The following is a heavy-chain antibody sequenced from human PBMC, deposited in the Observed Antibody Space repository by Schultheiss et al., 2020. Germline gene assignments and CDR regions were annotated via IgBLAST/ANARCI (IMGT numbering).Heavy chain of an antibody. J-gene: IGHJ4*02. CDR1: GFTFSSYA. V-gene: IGHV3-23*01. Sequence: GGSLRLSCAASGFTFSSYAMSWVRQAPGKGLEWVSAISGSGGSTYYADSVKGRFTISRDNSKNTLYLQMNSLRAEDTAVYYCAGEYYDYVWGSYRPTYWGQGTLVTVSS. CDR3: AGEYYDYVWGSYRPTY. D-gene: IGHD3-16*02. CDR2: ISGSGGST.